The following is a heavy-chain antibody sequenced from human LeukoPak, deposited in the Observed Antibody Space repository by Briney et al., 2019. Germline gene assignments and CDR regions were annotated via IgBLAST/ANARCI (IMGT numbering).Heavy chain of an antibody. CDR3: ARHDYSSSGPRDY. CDR2: IYPGDSDT. J-gene: IGHJ4*02. CDR1: GYSFTSYW. Sequence: GESLKISSKGSGYSFTSYWIGWLRQMPGKGLEWMGIIYPGDSDTRYSPSFQGQVTISADKSISTAYLQWSSLKASDTAMYYCARHDYSSSGPRDYWGQGTLVTVSS. V-gene: IGHV5-51*01. D-gene: IGHD3-22*01.